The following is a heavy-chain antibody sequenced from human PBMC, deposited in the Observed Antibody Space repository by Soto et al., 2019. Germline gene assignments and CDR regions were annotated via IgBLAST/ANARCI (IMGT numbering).Heavy chain of an antibody. D-gene: IGHD3-9*01. V-gene: IGHV5-10-1*01. Sequence: PGESLKISCKGSGYRFTSYWITWVRQMPGKGMEWMGRIDPSDSYTNYSPSFQGHVSMSADKSISTAYLQWSSLKASDTAMYYCARGTGYPNYYGMDVGGPGTTVTVSS. CDR2: IDPSDSYT. CDR3: ARGTGYPNYYGMDV. J-gene: IGHJ6*02. CDR1: GYRFTSYW.